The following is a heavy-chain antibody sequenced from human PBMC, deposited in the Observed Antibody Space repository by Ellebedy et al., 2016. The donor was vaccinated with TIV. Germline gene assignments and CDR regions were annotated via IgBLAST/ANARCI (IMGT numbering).Heavy chain of an antibody. CDR3: AGDPPNSGWQLAY. CDR2: IWYDGSNK. Sequence: PGGSLRLSCAASGFTFSSHAMHWVRQAPAKGLEWVGFIWYDGSNKDYADSVKGRFTISRDNSKNTLYLQRNSLRVEDTAVYYCAGDPPNSGWQLAYWGQGALVTVSS. V-gene: IGHV3-33*01. D-gene: IGHD6-19*01. CDR1: GFTFSSHA. J-gene: IGHJ4*02.